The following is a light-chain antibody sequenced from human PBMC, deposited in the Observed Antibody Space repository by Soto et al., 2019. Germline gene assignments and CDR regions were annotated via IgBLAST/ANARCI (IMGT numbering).Light chain of an antibody. Sequence: EIEMTQSPATLSVSPGERATLSCRASQSVSGNLAWYQQKPGQAPSLLIYAASTRDTGISARFSGSGSGTDFTLTISSLQSEDFAIYYCQQYNKWPLTFGGGTKVEIK. CDR2: AAS. J-gene: IGKJ4*01. CDR1: QSVSGN. CDR3: QQYNKWPLT. V-gene: IGKV3-15*01.